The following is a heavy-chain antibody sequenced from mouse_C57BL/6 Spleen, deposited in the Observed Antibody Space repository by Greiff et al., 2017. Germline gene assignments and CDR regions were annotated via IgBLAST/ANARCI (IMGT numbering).Heavy chain of an antibody. J-gene: IGHJ2*01. Sequence: EVQLQQSGPGLVKPSQSLSLTCSVTGYSITSGYYWNWIRQFPGNKLEWMGYISYDGSNNYNPSLKNRISITRDTSKNQFFLKLNSVTTEDTATXYCARQWDYFDYWGQGTTLTVSS. V-gene: IGHV3-6*01. CDR3: ARQWDYFDY. D-gene: IGHD1-3*01. CDR2: ISYDGSN. CDR1: GYSITSGYY.